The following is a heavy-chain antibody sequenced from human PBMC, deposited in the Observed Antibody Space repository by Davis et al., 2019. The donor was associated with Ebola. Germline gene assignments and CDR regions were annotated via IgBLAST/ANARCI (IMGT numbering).Heavy chain of an antibody. V-gene: IGHV1-46*01. CDR2: INPSGGST. Sequence: ASVKVSCKASGYTFTSYYMHWVRQAPGQGLEWMGMINPSGGSTSYAQKFQGRVTMTRDTSTSTVYMELSSLRSEDTDMYYCARVGSSFMDVWGKGTTVTVSS. D-gene: IGHD6-13*01. CDR1: GYTFTSYY. CDR3: ARVGSSFMDV. J-gene: IGHJ6*04.